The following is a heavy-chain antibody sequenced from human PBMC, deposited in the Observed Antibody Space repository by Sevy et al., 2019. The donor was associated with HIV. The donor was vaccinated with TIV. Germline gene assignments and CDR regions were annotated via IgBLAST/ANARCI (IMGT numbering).Heavy chain of an antibody. Sequence: ASVKVSCKASGGTFSSYGISWVRQAPGQGLEWMGGIIPILGTVNYAQKFQGRVTITANESRKTANMELSSLRSEETAVYYWARGGGNGWYYFDYWGQETLVTVSS. D-gene: IGHD6-19*01. CDR2: IIPILGTV. CDR1: GGTFSSYG. CDR3: ARGGGNGWYYFDY. V-gene: IGHV1-69*13. J-gene: IGHJ4*02.